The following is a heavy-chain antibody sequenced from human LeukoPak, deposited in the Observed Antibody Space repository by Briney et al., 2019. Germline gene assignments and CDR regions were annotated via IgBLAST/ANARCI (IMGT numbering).Heavy chain of an antibody. V-gene: IGHV3-66*01. J-gene: IGHJ4*03. CDR1: GYSSTSYN. Sequence: GGTQTLMCTSSGYSSTSYNMIWARQAPGKGLEGVSIIYTGGTTHYADSLKDRFTISRDDSINTLYLQMNSMRAEDTAVYYCARITIGYYFDYWGTRTLVNVFS. D-gene: IGHD3-16*01. CDR3: ARITIGYYFDY. CDR2: IYTGGTT.